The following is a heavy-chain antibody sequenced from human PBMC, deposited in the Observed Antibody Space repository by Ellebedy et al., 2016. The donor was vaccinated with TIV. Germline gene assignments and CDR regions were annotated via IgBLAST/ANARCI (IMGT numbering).Heavy chain of an antibody. CDR3: AKDRGGTKGDFFDY. CDR2: INHSGYT. D-gene: IGHD3-10*01. Sequence: MPGGSLRLSCTVSGGSISSNYWSWIRQTPGKGLEWIGCINHSGYTIYNPSLKSRGTLSTDTSKNQFSIKLSSVTAADTAVYYCAKDRGGTKGDFFDYWGQGTLVTVSS. CDR1: GGSISSNY. V-gene: IGHV4-59*01. J-gene: IGHJ4*02.